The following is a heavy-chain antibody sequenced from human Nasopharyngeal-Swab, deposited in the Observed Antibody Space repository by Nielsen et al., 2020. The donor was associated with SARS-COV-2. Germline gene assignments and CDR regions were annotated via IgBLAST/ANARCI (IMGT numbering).Heavy chain of an antibody. CDR2: INPSGGST. CDR1: GYTFTSYY. J-gene: IGHJ5*02. Sequence: ASVKVSCKASGYTFTSYYMHWVRQAPGQGLEWMGIINPSGGSTSYAQKFQGRVTMTRDTSTSTVYMELSSLRSEDTGVYYCARDIVVVPAARGSWFDPWGQGTLVTVSS. CDR3: ARDIVVVPAARGSWFDP. V-gene: IGHV1-46*01. D-gene: IGHD2-2*01.